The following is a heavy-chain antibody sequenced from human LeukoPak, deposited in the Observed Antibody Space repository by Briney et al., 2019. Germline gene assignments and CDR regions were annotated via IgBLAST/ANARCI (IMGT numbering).Heavy chain of an antibody. CDR2: INPNSGGT. D-gene: IGHD3-22*01. CDR1: GYTFTGYY. CDR3: ARDTPSYDSSGYYYAFDY. J-gene: IGHJ4*02. Sequence: ASVKVSCKASGYTFTGYYMHWVRQAPGQGLEWMGRINPNSGGTNYAQKFQGRVTMTRDTSISTAYMELSSLRSEDTAVYYCARDTPSYDSSGYYYAFDYWGQGTLVTVSS. V-gene: IGHV1-2*06.